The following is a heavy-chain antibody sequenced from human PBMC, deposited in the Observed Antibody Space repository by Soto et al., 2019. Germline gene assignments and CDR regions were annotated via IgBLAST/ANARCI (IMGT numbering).Heavy chain of an antibody. CDR3: ARYLDILTGYYTPLGMDV. CDR1: GFTFSSYA. V-gene: IGHV3-30-3*01. J-gene: IGHJ6*02. Sequence: GGSLRLSCAASGFTFSSYAMHWVRQAPGKGLEWVAVISYDGSNKYYADSVKGRFTISRDNSKNTLYLKMNSLRAEDTAVYYCARYLDILTGYYTPLGMDVWGQGTTVTVSS. CDR2: ISYDGSNK. D-gene: IGHD3-9*01.